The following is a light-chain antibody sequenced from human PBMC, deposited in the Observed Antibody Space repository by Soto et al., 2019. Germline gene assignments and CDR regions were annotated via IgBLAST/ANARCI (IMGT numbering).Light chain of an antibody. CDR1: QGISSW. Sequence: DIQMTQSPSSVYASVGDRVTITYRARQGISSWLAWYQQKPGKDPKLLIYAASSLQSGVPSRFTCSGSGTDFTLTICSLQHEYYATYYSQQANIVPLTLGGGTKVERK. CDR3: QQANIVPLT. J-gene: IGKJ4*01. CDR2: AAS. V-gene: IGKV1-12*01.